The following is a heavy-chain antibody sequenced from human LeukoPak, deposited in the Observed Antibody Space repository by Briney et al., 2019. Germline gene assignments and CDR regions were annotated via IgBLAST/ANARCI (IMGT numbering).Heavy chain of an antibody. D-gene: IGHD2-2*01. V-gene: IGHV1-69*04. CDR2: IIPILGIA. Sequence: SVKVSCKASGGTFSSYAISWVRQAPGQGLEWMGRIIPILGIANYAQKFQGRVTITADKSTSTAYMELSSLRSEDTAMYYCARVYCSRTSCYNWFDPWGQGTLVTVSS. CDR1: GGTFSSYA. CDR3: ARVYCSRTSCYNWFDP. J-gene: IGHJ5*02.